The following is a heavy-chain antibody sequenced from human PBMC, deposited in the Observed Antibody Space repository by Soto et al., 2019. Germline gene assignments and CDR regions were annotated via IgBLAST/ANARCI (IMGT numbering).Heavy chain of an antibody. D-gene: IGHD4-17*01. CDR2: ISYDGSNK. J-gene: IGHJ6*02. CDR3: AKILQLGDYAYYYYGMDV. V-gene: IGHV3-30*18. Sequence: QVQLVESGGGVDQPGRSLRLSCAASGFTFSNYGMHWVRQAPGKGLEWVAVISYDGSNKHYADSVKGRFTISRDNSKNTLYLQMNSLRAEDTAVYYCAKILQLGDYAYYYYGMDVWGQGTTVTVSS. CDR1: GFTFSNYG.